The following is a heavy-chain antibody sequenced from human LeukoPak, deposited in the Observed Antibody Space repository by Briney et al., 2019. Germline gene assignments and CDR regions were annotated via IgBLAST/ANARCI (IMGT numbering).Heavy chain of an antibody. D-gene: IGHD6-13*01. CDR2: INSDGSST. CDR1: GFTFSSYW. V-gene: IGHV3-74*01. CDR3: AREYSSSWYARNYYYYMDV. Sequence: PGGSLRLSCAASGFTFSSYWMHWVRQAPGKGLVWVSRINSDGSSTSYADSVKGRFTISRDNAKNTLYLQMNSLRAEDTAVYYCAREYSSSWYARNYYYYMDVWGKGTTVTVSS. J-gene: IGHJ6*03.